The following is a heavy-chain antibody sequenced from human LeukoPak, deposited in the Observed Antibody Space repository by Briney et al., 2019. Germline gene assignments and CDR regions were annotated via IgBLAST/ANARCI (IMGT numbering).Heavy chain of an antibody. CDR1: GLTVSSAY. D-gene: IGHD6-13*01. CDR3: AGGARRQQPFDY. Sequence: GGSLRLSCAASGLTVSSAYMTWVRQAPGKGLEWVSVIYSGGSTYYADSVKGRFTISRDNSKNTLYLQMNSLRAEDTAVYYCAGGARRQQPFDYWGQGTLVTVSS. J-gene: IGHJ4*02. V-gene: IGHV3-66*01. CDR2: IYSGGST.